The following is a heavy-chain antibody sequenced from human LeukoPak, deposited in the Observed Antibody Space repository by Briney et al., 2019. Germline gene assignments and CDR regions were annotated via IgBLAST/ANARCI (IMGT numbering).Heavy chain of an antibody. D-gene: IGHD4-17*01. Sequence: ASVKVSCKASGYTFTGYYMHWVRQAPGQGLEWMGWINPNSGGTNYAQKFQGRVTMTRDTSISTAYMELSRLRSDDTAVYYCARISTVTTIDYYFDYWGQGTLVTVSS. CDR2: INPNSGGT. CDR3: ARISTVTTIDYYFDY. CDR1: GYTFTGYY. V-gene: IGHV1-2*02. J-gene: IGHJ4*02.